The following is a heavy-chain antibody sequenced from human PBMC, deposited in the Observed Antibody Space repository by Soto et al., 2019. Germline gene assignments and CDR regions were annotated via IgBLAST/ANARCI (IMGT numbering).Heavy chain of an antibody. J-gene: IGHJ4*02. CDR1: GDNFTRYW. V-gene: IGHV5-51*01. CDR2: IYPGDSDT. CDR3: AVRGYDSSGYTFDY. D-gene: IGHD3-22*01. Sequence: GEPLNISCKGSGDNFTRYWIGLVRQLPGKGLEWMGIIYPGDSDTRYSPSFQGQVTISADKSISTAYLQWSSLKASDTAMYYCAVRGYDSSGYTFDYWGQGTLVTVSS.